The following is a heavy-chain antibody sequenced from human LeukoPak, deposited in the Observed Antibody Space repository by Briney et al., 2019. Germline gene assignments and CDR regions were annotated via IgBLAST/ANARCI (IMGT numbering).Heavy chain of an antibody. J-gene: IGHJ6*02. CDR3: ARGYIVVVPAAIVQSSYYYYYGMDV. D-gene: IGHD2-2*02. Sequence: SETLSLTCAVYGGSFSGYYWSWIRQPPGKGLEWIGEMNHSGSTNYNPSLKSRVTISVDTSKNQFSLKLSSVTAADTAVYYCARGYIVVVPAAIVQSSYYYYYGMDVWGQGTTVTVSS. V-gene: IGHV4-34*01. CDR1: GGSFSGYY. CDR2: MNHSGST.